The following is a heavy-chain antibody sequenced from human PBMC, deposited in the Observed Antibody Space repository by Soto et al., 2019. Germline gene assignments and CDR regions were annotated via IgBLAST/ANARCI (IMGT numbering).Heavy chain of an antibody. V-gene: IGHV4-31*03. CDR2: IYYSGST. CDR3: ARDLENWFDP. Sequence: SETLSLTCTVSGGSISSGGYYCSWIRQHPGKGLEWIGYIYYSGSTYYNPSLKSRVTISVDTSKNQFSLKLSSVTAADTAVYYCARDLENWFDPWGQGTLVTVSS. CDR1: GGSISSGGYY. J-gene: IGHJ5*02.